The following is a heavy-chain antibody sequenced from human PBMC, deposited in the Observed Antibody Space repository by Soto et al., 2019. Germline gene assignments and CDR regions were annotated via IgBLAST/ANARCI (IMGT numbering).Heavy chain of an antibody. J-gene: IGHJ5*02. CDR3: ARDHGEPLWSGYYGFDP. Sequence: ASVKVSCKASGYTFTSYGMSWVRQAPGQGLEWMGWISAYNGNTNYAQKLQGRVTMTTDTSTSTAYMELRSLRSDDTAVYYCARDHGEPLWSGYYGFDPWGQGTLVTVSS. D-gene: IGHD3-3*01. V-gene: IGHV1-18*01. CDR2: ISAYNGNT. CDR1: GYTFTSYG.